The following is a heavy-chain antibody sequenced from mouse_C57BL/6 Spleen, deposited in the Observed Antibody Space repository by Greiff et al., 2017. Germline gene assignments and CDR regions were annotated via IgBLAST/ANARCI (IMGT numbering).Heavy chain of an antibody. Sequence: EVKLVESGPGLVKPSQSLSLTCSVTGYSITSGYYWNWIRQFPGNKLEWMGYISYDGSNNYNPSLKNRISITRDTSKNQFFLKLNSVTTEDTATYYCARDRSSYDYDEDWYFDVWGTGTTVTVSS. D-gene: IGHD2-4*01. V-gene: IGHV3-6*01. CDR1: GYSITSGYY. J-gene: IGHJ1*03. CDR3: ARDRSSYDYDEDWYFDV. CDR2: ISYDGSN.